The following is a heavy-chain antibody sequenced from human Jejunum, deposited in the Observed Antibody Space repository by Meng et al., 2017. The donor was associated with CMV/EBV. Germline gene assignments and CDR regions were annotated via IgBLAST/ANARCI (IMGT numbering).Heavy chain of an antibody. CDR1: GFSFSTYS. J-gene: IGHJ4*02. CDR3: AKDLYAGSLGEVLDY. V-gene: IGHV3-30*02. CDR2: IGFDGSDK. Sequence: QVRWVESGGAVVQTGGSLRICGAASGFSFSTYSISWVRQASGKGLEWVGFIGFDGSDKRDGESVKGRFTISRDNSKNMLYLQMNSLRVEDTAMYFCAKDLYAGSLGEVLDYWGQGTLVTISS. D-gene: IGHD3-10*01.